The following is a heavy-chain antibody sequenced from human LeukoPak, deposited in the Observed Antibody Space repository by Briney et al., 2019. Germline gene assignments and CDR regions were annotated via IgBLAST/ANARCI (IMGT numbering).Heavy chain of an antibody. V-gene: IGHV1-2*02. CDR1: GYTFSDYY. CDR3: ARSRLCSGGSCYFRCLEH. D-gene: IGHD2-15*01. CDR2: INPNSSST. J-gene: IGHJ1*01. Sequence: AAVKFSFKSSGYTFSDYYIHWMRQAPGQGLEWMGGINPNSSSTNYSHNFHGRVTMTRYTYIRTDYMELRRLRSDDTDVYYCARSRLCSGGSCYFRCLEHWGQGTLVTVSS.